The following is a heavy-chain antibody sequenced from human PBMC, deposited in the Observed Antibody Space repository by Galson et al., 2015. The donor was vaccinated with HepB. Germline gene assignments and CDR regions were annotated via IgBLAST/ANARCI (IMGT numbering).Heavy chain of an antibody. Sequence: SLRLSCAASGFTFDDYGMKWVRQAPGKGLEWVPSINWNGGRTSYADSVKGRFTISRDNAKNSLSLQMNSLRAEDTALYYCARAADSSIPFGGIDYWGQATLVTVSS. CDR1: GFTFDDYG. CDR2: INWNGGRT. V-gene: IGHV3-20*04. J-gene: IGHJ4*02. CDR3: ARAADSSIPFGGIDY. D-gene: IGHD3-3*01.